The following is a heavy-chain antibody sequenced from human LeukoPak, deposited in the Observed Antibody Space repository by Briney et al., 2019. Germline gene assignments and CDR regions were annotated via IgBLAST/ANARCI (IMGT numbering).Heavy chain of an antibody. CDR3: ARGPSRSNFDF. D-gene: IGHD6-13*01. CDR2: INPNSGGT. CDR1: GYTFTDYY. Sequence: ASVKVSCKASGYTFTDYYMHWVRQAPGQGLEWMGWINPNSGGTNYAQKFQDRVTMTRDTSISTAYMELNRLRSDDTAVFFCARGPSRSNFDFWGQGTLVTVSS. V-gene: IGHV1-2*02. J-gene: IGHJ4*02.